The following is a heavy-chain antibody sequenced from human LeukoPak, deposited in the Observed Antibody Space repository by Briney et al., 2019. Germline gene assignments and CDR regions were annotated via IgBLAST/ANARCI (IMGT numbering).Heavy chain of an antibody. CDR3: AKGMHDYVWGSYRSAHFDY. V-gene: IGHV3-66*02. Sequence: GGSLRLSCAASELSVSSNYMSWIRQAPGKGLEWVAILYSSGRTEYADSVKGRFTISRDNSKNTLYLQMNSLRAEDTAVYYCAKGMHDYVWGSYRSAHFDYWGQGTLVTVSS. D-gene: IGHD3-16*02. CDR1: ELSVSSNY. J-gene: IGHJ4*02. CDR2: LYSSGRT.